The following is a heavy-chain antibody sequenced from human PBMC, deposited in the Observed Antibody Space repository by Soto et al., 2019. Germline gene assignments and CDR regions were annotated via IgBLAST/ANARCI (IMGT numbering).Heavy chain of an antibody. CDR2: IIPIFGTA. D-gene: IGHD3-3*01. CDR1: GGTFSSYA. V-gene: IGHV1-69*13. Sequence: SVKVSCKASGGTFSSYAISWVRQAPGQGLEWMGGIIPIFGTANYAQKFQGRVTITADESTSTAYMELSSLRSEDTAVYYCASSTRPTYDFWSGYYPFDYWGQGTLVTVSS. J-gene: IGHJ4*02. CDR3: ASSTRPTYDFWSGYYPFDY.